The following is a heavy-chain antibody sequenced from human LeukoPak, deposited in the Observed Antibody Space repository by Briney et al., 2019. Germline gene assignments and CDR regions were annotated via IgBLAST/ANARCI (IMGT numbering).Heavy chain of an antibody. CDR3: ARRPPKTPSYEYFDY. V-gene: IGHV3-7*03. CDR2: IKEDGSEK. D-gene: IGHD5-18*01. J-gene: IGHJ4*02. CDR1: GLTFSSYW. Sequence: GGSLRLSCAASGLTFSSYWMSWVRQALGKGLEWVANIKEDGSEKYYVDSVKGRFTISRDNAKNSLYLQMNSLRAEDTAVYYCARRPPKTPSYEYFDYWGQGTLVTVSS.